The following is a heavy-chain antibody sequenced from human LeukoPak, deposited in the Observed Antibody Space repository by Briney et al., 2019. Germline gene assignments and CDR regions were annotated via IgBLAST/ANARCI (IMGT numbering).Heavy chain of an antibody. J-gene: IGHJ4*02. Sequence: PSETLSLTGTVSGGSISSSNYYWGWIRQPPGKGLEWIGSIYYSGSTYYNPSLKSRVIFSVDTSKNQFSLKLSSVAAADTAVYYCASGSSGFFDYWGQGTLVTVSS. V-gene: IGHV4-39*07. CDR3: ASGSSGFFDY. D-gene: IGHD3-22*01. CDR2: IYYSGST. CDR1: GGSISSSNYY.